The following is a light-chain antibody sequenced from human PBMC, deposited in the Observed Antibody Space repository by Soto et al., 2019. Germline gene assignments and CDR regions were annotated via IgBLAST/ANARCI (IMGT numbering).Light chain of an antibody. CDR1: RSVSSN. CDR2: GAS. CDR3: QMYNNWVGT. V-gene: IGKV3-15*01. Sequence: EIVLTQSPGTLSLSPGGRATLSCRASRSVSSNFLAWYQQKPGQAPRLLIYGASSRATGIPARFSGSGSGTDFTLTINSLQSEDFAVYYCQMYNNWVGTFGGGTKVEIK. J-gene: IGKJ4*01.